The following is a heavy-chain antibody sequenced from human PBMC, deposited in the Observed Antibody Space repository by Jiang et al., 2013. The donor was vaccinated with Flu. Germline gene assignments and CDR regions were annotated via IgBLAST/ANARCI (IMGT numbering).Heavy chain of an antibody. Sequence: GSLRLSCAASGFTVSSNYMSWVRQAPGKGLEWVSVIYSGGSTYYADSVKGRFTISRDNSKNTLYLQMNSLRAEDPAVYYCARQGDSSGYYPDDYWGQGTLVTVSS. D-gene: IGHD3-22*01. CDR3: ARQGDSSGYYPDDY. V-gene: IGHV3-66*04. CDR2: IYSGGST. J-gene: IGHJ4*02. CDR1: GFTVSSNY.